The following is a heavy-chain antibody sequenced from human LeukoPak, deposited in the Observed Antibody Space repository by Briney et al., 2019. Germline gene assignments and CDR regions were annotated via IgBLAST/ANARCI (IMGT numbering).Heavy chain of an antibody. CDR2: ISGSGGST. D-gene: IGHD3-10*01. CDR1: GFTFSSYA. CDR3: AKDTFGSGSSFDY. J-gene: IGHJ4*02. Sequence: PGGSLRLSCAASGFTFSSYAMSWVGQAPGKGLGWVSAISGSGGSTYYADSVKGRFTISRDNSKNTLYLQMNSLRAEDTAVYYCAKDTFGSGSSFDYWGQGTLVTVSS. V-gene: IGHV3-23*01.